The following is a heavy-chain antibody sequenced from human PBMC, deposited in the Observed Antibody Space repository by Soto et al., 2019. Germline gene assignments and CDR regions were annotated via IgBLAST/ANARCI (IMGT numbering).Heavy chain of an antibody. J-gene: IGHJ1*01. CDR1: GFTFKDYA. Sequence: GGSLRLSCAASGFTFKDYAMHWVRQVPGKGLEWVSGINWNSGSIGYGDSAKGRFAISRDNAKNSLHLQMNSLSAEDTAFYYCVKDESINWYSGHFRHWGQGTLVTVSS. CDR2: INWNSGSI. CDR3: VKDESINWYSGHFRH. D-gene: IGHD6-13*01. V-gene: IGHV3-9*01.